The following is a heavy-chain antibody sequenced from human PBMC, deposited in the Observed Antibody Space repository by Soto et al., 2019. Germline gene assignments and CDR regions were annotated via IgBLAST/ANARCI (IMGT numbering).Heavy chain of an antibody. D-gene: IGHD3-3*01. CDR2: IYYSGST. CDR3: ARQIRHYDSWSNTYYYYGLDV. J-gene: IGHJ6*02. CDR1: GGSVSSGSYY. Sequence: SETLSLTCTVSGGSVSSGSYYWSWIRQPPGKGLEWIGYIYYSGSTNYNPSLKSRVTISVDTSKNQFSLKLSSVTAADTAMYYCARQIRHYDSWSNTYYYYGLDVWGQGATVTVSS. V-gene: IGHV4-61*01.